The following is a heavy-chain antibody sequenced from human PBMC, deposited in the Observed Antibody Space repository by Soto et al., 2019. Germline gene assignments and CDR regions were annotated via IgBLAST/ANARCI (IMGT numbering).Heavy chain of an antibody. Sequence: GGSLRFSCAASGFTFSNYWMHWVRQAPGKGLVWVARINSDGTRNYADSVKGRFTISGDNSRNTLFLQVNSLRAEDAAVYYCARGLYDAFDIWGQGTMVTVSS. CDR3: ARGLYDAFDI. CDR2: INSDGTR. CDR1: GFTFSNYW. V-gene: IGHV3-74*01. J-gene: IGHJ3*02.